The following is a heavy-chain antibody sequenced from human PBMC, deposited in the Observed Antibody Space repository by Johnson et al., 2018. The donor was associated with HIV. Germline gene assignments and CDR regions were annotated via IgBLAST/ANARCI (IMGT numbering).Heavy chain of an antibody. V-gene: IGHV3-9*01. D-gene: IGHD3-10*01. J-gene: IGHJ3*02. CDR1: GFTFDDYA. CDR2: ISWNSGSI. CDR3: TTVTGRHYGSGGGDAFDM. Sequence: QLVESGGGLVQPGRSLRLSCAASGFTFDDYAMHWVRQAPGKGLEWVSGISWNSGSIGYADSVKGRFTISRDDSKNTLYLQMNILKTEDTAVYYCTTVTGRHYGSGGGDAFDMWGQGTMVTVSS.